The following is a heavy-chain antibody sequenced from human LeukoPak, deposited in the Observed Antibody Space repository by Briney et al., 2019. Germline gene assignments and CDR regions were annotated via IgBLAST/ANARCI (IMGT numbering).Heavy chain of an antibody. V-gene: IGHV3-48*01. Sequence: GGSLRLSCVASGFTFSMHSLNWVRQTPGKGLEWVSYISSGRTEFYADSVKGRFTISRDKAKNSLYLQMNSLRVEDTAVYYCAREPSSGSVSSWYPLDYWGQGTLVTVSS. D-gene: IGHD6-13*01. CDR3: AREPSSGSVSSWYPLDY. CDR2: ISSGRTE. CDR1: GFTFSMHS. J-gene: IGHJ4*02.